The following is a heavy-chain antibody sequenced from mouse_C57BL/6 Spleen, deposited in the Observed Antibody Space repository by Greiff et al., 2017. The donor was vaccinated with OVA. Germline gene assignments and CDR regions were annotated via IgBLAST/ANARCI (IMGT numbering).Heavy chain of an antibody. Sequence: VQLQQPGAELVKPGASVKLSCKASGYTFTSYWMHWVKQMPGQGLEWIGMIHPNSGSTTYNEKFKRKATLTVDKSSSTDYMQLSSTTSEDSAVDYCARCPLYDYHWDFDVWGKGTTVTVSS. CDR2: IHPNSGST. V-gene: IGHV1-64*01. CDR3: ARCPLYDYHWDFDV. J-gene: IGHJ1*03. D-gene: IGHD2-4*01. CDR1: GYTFTSYW.